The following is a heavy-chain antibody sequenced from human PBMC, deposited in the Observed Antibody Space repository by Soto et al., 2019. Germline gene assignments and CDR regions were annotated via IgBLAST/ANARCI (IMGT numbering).Heavy chain of an antibody. CDR1: GYMFTRYN. CDR3: ATPPCYDDCLDS. J-gene: IGHJ4*02. D-gene: IGHD2-2*01. Sequence: QVQLVQSGAEVKKPGASVKVSCKTPGYMFTRYNIHWVRQAPGQRLEWMAWINVGNGNTRYSQKFQGRLTFTRDTPWNTAYLELNSLISVDTAVYYCATPPCYDDCLDSWGQGTLVTVSS. V-gene: IGHV1-3*01. CDR2: INVGNGNT.